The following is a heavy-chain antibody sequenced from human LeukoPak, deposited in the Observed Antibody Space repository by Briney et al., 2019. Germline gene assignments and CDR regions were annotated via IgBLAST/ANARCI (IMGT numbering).Heavy chain of an antibody. CDR3: ARNNDSSVFFDY. CDR1: GGSISSYY. D-gene: IGHD3-22*01. J-gene: IGHJ4*02. V-gene: IGHV4-59*08. CDR2: IYYSGST. Sequence: SETLSLTYTVSGGSISSYYWSWIRQPPGKGLEWIGYIYYSGSTNYNPSLKSRVTISVDTSKNQFSLKLSSVTAADTAVYYCARNNDSSVFFDYWGQGTLVTVSS.